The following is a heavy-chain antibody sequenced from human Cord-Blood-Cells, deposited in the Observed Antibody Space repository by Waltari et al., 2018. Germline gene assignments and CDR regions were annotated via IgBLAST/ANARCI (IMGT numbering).Heavy chain of an antibody. CDR1: GFTFSSYA. CDR2: ISDDGGNK. CDR3: ARTRYSSSWYLLDY. Sequence: QVQLVESGGGVVQPGRSLRLSCAASGFTFSSYAMHWVRQAPGKGLGWVAGISDDGGNKYYADSVKGRFTISRDNSKNTLYLQMNSLRAEDTAVYYCARTRYSSSWYLLDYWGQGTLVTVSS. D-gene: IGHD6-13*01. J-gene: IGHJ4*02. V-gene: IGHV3-30*04.